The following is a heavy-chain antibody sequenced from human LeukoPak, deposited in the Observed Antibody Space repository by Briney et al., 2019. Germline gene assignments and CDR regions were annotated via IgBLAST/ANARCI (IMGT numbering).Heavy chain of an antibody. D-gene: IGHD3-16*01. CDR3: ARGYSDYIWGSYYFDS. V-gene: IGHV3-21*01. J-gene: IGHJ4*02. CDR1: GFTFSSYW. Sequence: GGSLRLSCAASGFTFSSYWMTWVRQAPGKGLEWVSSISSSGSDIYHAGSLKGRFTISRDNAKNSLYLQMNSLRAEDTAVYFCARGYSDYIWGSYYFDSWGQGALVTVSS. CDR2: ISSSGSDI.